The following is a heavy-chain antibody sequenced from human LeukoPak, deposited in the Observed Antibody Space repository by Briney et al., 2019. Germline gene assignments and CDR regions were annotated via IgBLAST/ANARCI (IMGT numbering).Heavy chain of an antibody. D-gene: IGHD2/OR15-2a*01. CDR2: ISYGGSNE. CDR1: GFSFSDYA. Sequence: GGSLRLSCTVSGFSFSDYALHWVRQAPGKGLEWVVVISYGGSNEYYADSVKGRFIISRDNSKNTLFLQMNSLRPDDTAVYYCARNKPIVGFFGMDVWGQGTTVTVSS. CDR3: ARNKPIVGFFGMDV. V-gene: IGHV3-30*04. J-gene: IGHJ6*02.